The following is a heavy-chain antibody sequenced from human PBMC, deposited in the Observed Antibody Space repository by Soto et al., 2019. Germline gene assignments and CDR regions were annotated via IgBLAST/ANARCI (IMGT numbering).Heavy chain of an antibody. J-gene: IGHJ5*02. Sequence: SETLSLTCTVSGGSISSSSYYWGWIRQPPGKGLEWIGSIYYSGSTYYNPSLKSRVTISVDTSKNQFSLKLSSVTAADTAVYYCARQWITIFGVVRGWFDPWGQGTLVTVSS. D-gene: IGHD3-3*01. CDR1: GGSISSSSYY. CDR2: IYYSGST. CDR3: ARQWITIFGVVRGWFDP. V-gene: IGHV4-39*01.